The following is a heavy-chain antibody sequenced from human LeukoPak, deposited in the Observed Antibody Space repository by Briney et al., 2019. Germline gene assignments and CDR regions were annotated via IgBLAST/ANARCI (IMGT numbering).Heavy chain of an antibody. Sequence: PGGSLRLSCAASGFTFSSYSINWVRQAPGKGLEWVSSISSSSSYIYYADSVKGRFTISRDNAKNSLYLQMNSLRAEDTAVYYCARSYCSGGSCYSGFDYWGQGTLVTVSS. CDR2: ISSSSSYI. CDR3: ARSYCSGGSCYSGFDY. J-gene: IGHJ4*02. CDR1: GFTFSSYS. V-gene: IGHV3-21*01. D-gene: IGHD2-15*01.